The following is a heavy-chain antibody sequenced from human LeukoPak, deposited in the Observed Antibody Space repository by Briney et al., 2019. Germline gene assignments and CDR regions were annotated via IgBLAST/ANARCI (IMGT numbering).Heavy chain of an antibody. CDR2: ISSSSSYI. CDR1: GFTFSSYS. CDR3: ARDRLDIVVVTKAFDI. V-gene: IGHV3-21*01. D-gene: IGHD2-21*02. J-gene: IGHJ3*02. Sequence: GGSLRLSCAASGFTFSSYSMNWVRQAPGKGLEWVSSISSSSSYIYYADSVKGRFTISRDNAKNSLYLQMNSLRAEDTAVYYCARDRLDIVVVTKAFDIWGQGTMVTVSS.